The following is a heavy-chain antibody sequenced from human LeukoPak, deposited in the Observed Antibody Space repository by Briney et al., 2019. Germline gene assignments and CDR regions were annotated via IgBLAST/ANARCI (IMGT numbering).Heavy chain of an antibody. CDR2: INPNSGGT. V-gene: IGHV1-2*06. CDR3: ALLWFGKRVQYYFDY. Sequence: ASVKVSCKASGYTFTGYYMHWVRQAPAQGLQWMGRINPNSGGTNYAQKFQGRVTMTRDTSISTAYMELSRLRSDDTAVYYCALLWFGKRVQYYFDYWGQGTLLTVSS. J-gene: IGHJ4*02. D-gene: IGHD3-10*01. CDR1: GYTFTGYY.